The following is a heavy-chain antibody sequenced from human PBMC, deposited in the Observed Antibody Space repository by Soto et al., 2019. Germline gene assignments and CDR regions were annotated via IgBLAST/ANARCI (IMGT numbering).Heavy chain of an antibody. Sequence: PGGSLRLSCAASEFSFDDYAMSWVRQAPGKGLEWVSSITYTGVSTYYADSVKGRFTISRDNSRDTLFLQMNSLRAEDTAMYYCAREPERYCSGGSCNWFDPWGQGTLVTVSS. D-gene: IGHD2-15*01. CDR2: ITYTGVST. CDR3: AREPERYCSGGSCNWFDP. V-gene: IGHV3-23*01. CDR1: EFSFDDYA. J-gene: IGHJ5*02.